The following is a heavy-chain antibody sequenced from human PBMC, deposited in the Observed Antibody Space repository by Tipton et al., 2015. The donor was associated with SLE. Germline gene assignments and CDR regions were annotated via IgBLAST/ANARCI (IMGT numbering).Heavy chain of an antibody. J-gene: IGHJ4*02. CDR1: GFNFSAYN. CDR2: ISSSGPYV. V-gene: IGHV3-21*06. D-gene: IGHD2-2*01. CDR3: ARGWSSTDY. Sequence: SLRLSCAASGFNFSAYNMIWVRQAPGEGLEGGSSISSSGPYVYYADSVKGRFTISRDNANNSLYLQMNSLRAEDTGVYFCARGWSSTDYWGQGALVTVSS.